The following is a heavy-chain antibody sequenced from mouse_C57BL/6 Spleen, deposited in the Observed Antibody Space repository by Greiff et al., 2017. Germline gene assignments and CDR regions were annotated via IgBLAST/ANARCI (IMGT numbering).Heavy chain of an antibody. J-gene: IGHJ1*03. CDR1: GFTFSSYT. CDR2: ISGGGGNT. D-gene: IGHD1-1*01. Sequence: VESGGGLVKPGGSLKLSCAASGFTFSSYTMSWVRQTPEKRLEWVATISGGGGNTYYPDSVKGRFTISRDNAKNTLYRQMSSLRSEDTALYYCARHGGTTVIDWYFDVWGTGTTVTVSS. V-gene: IGHV5-9*01. CDR3: ARHGGTTVIDWYFDV.